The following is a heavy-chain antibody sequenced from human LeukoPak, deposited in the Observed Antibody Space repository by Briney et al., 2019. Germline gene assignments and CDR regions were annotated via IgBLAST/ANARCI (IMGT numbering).Heavy chain of an antibody. Sequence: GESLKISCKGSGYSFTSYWIGWMRQMPGKGLEWMGIIYPGDSDTRYSPSFQGQVTISADKSISAAYLQWSSLKASDTAMYYCARARFYGSGSSPFDYWGQGTLVTVSS. J-gene: IGHJ4*02. CDR3: ARARFYGSGSSPFDY. CDR2: IYPGDSDT. V-gene: IGHV5-51*01. CDR1: GYSFTSYW. D-gene: IGHD3-10*01.